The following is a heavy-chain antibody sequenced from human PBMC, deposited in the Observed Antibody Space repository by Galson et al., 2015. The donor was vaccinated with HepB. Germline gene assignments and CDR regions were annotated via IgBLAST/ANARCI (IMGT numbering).Heavy chain of an antibody. J-gene: IGHJ6*02. V-gene: IGHV1-58*01. CDR2: IVVGSGNT. Sequence: SVKVSCKASGFTFTSSAVQWVRQARGQRLEWIGWIVVGSGNTNYAQKFQERVTITRDMSTSTAYMELSSLRSEDTAVYYCAADTTSTSKWDPRDVWGQGTTVTVSS. CDR3: AADTTSTSKWDPRDV. D-gene: IGHD1-26*01. CDR1: GFTFTSSA.